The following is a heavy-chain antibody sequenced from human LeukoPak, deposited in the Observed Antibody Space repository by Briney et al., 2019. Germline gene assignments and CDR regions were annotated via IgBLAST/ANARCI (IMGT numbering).Heavy chain of an antibody. J-gene: IGHJ4*02. CDR3: AREVWGPEY. V-gene: IGHV3-7*01. CDR2: IKQDGSDK. CDR1: GFTFTKYW. D-gene: IGHD1-14*01. Sequence: PGGSLRLSCAASGFTFTKYWMTWVRQAPGKGLEWVGNIKQDGSDKNYMDSVKGRFTISRDNTKNSVYLQMSRLRAEDTAVYYCAREVWGPEYWGQGTLVTVSS.